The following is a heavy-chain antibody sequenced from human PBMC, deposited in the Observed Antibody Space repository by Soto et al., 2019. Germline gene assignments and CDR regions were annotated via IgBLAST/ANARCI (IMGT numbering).Heavy chain of an antibody. V-gene: IGHV1-46*01. CDR3: ARLSTAPGTGAEYFDY. J-gene: IGHJ4*02. CDR2: INPGGGST. D-gene: IGHD6-13*01. CDR1: GYSFTSNF. Sequence: QVQLVQSGAEVKKPGASVKVSCKASGYSFTSNFLHWVRQAPGQGLEWMGIINPGGGSTTSTQKFQCRVTMTRDTSTRTVYTELRGLKSADTSVYYCARLSTAPGTGAEYFDYSCQGTLVTGSS.